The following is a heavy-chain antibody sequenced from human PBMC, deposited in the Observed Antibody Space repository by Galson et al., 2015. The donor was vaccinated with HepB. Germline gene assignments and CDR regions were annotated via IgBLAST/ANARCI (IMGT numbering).Heavy chain of an antibody. CDR2: IIPIFGIA. CDR1: GGTFSSYA. J-gene: IGHJ6*02. CDR3: ARGIKTMVRGVTPMDV. V-gene: IGHV1-69*13. Sequence: SVKVSCKASGGTFSSYAISWVRQAPGQGLEWMGGIIPIFGIANYAQKFQGGVTITADESTSTAYMELSSLRSEDTAVYYCARGIKTMVRGVTPMDVWGQGTTVTVSS. D-gene: IGHD3-10*01.